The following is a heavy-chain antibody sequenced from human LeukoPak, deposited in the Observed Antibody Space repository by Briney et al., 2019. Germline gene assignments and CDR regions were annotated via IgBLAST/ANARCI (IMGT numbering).Heavy chain of an antibody. Sequence: NPGGSLRLSCTASGFTFGDYAMSWVRQAPGKGLEWVSSISSSSSYIYYADSVKGRFTISRDNAKNSLYLQMNSLRAEDTAVYYCARDYDSPFDYWGQGTLVTVSS. J-gene: IGHJ4*02. CDR2: ISSSSSYI. D-gene: IGHD3-22*01. V-gene: IGHV3-21*01. CDR3: ARDYDSPFDY. CDR1: GFTFGDYA.